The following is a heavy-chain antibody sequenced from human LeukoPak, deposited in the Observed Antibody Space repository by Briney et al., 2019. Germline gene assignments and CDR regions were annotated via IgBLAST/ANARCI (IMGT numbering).Heavy chain of an antibody. CDR3: ARGDRLSEGYFDY. CDR1: GYTFTTYY. D-gene: IGHD6-25*01. CDR2: INPSGGST. V-gene: IGHV1-46*01. Sequence: ASVKVSCKASGYTFTTYYMHWLRQAPGQGLEWMGLINPSGGSTGYAQKFRGRVTMTRDTSTGTVYLELGSLRSEDTAVYFCARGDRLSEGYFDYWGQGTLVTVSS. J-gene: IGHJ4*02.